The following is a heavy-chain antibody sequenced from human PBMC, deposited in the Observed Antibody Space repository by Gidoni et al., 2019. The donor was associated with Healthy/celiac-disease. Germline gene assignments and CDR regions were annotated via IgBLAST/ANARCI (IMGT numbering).Heavy chain of an antibody. J-gene: IGHJ6*02. CDR1: GGSLSGTSYD. CDR3: AGHGFVRRTICGMDV. Sequence: LQLLVSGPGLVEPSETPSFASAVSGGSLSGTSYDWGWIRQPPGKGLEWIGGINYSGSSYYNPALKKGGTITVDAYTNQLSFKLSSVTGAEATVYYCAGHGFVRRTICGMDVWGQGTTVTVSS. D-gene: IGHD3-10*01. V-gene: IGHV4-39*05. CDR2: INYSGSS.